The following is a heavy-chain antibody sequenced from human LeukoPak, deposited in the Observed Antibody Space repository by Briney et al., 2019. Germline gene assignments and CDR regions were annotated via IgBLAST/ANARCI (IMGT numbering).Heavy chain of an antibody. CDR3: ARETLSGYSYGLLFDY. D-gene: IGHD5-18*01. V-gene: IGHV1-69*04. CDR1: GGTFSSYA. CDR2: IIPILGIA. Sequence: GASVKVSCKASGGTFSSYAISWVRQAPGQGLEWTGRIIPILGIANYAQKFQGRVTITADKSTSTAYMELSSLRSEDTAVYYCARETLSGYSYGLLFDYWGQGTLVTVSS. J-gene: IGHJ4*02.